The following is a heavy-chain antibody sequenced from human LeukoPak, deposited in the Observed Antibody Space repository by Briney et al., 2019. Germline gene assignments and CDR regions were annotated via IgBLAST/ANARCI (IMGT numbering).Heavy chain of an antibody. CDR1: GFTFSSYA. J-gene: IGHJ4*02. V-gene: IGHV3-23*01. Sequence: GGSLRLSCAASGFTFSSYAMSWVRQAPGKGLEWGSAISGSGGSTYYADSVKGRFTISRDNSKNTLYLQMSSLRAEDTAVYFCASFHYYGSGAYYLSYWGQGTLVTVSS. CDR3: ASFHYYGSGAYYLSY. D-gene: IGHD3-10*01. CDR2: ISGSGGST.